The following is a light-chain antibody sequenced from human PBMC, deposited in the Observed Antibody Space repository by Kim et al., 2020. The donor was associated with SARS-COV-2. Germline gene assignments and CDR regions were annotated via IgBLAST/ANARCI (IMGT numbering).Light chain of an antibody. CDR2: LNSDGSH. J-gene: IGLJ3*02. CDR3: QTWATGIRV. CDR1: SGHSRNA. V-gene: IGLV4-69*01. Sequence: QLVLTQSPSASASLGASVNLTCTLSSGHSRNAIAWHQQQPEKGTRYLMNLNSDGSHSKGDGIPDRFSGSSSGAERYLTISSLQSEDEADYYCQTWATGIRVFGGGTQLTVL.